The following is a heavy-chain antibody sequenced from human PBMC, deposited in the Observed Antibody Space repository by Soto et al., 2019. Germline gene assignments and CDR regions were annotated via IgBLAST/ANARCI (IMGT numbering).Heavy chain of an antibody. CDR1: GFAFDDHA. CDR2: ISWNSGKI. J-gene: IGHJ6*02. CDR3: AKDKSNEELSVYYYNGLDV. V-gene: IGHV3-9*01. D-gene: IGHD1-7*01. Sequence: EVQLVESGGGLVQPGRSLTLSCEASGFAFDDHAMHWVRQVPGKGLEWVSSISWNSGKIGYAGSVKGRFTISRYNAKNFVYLQMNSLRTEDTALYYCAKDKSNEELSVYYYNGLDVWGQGTTVIVSS.